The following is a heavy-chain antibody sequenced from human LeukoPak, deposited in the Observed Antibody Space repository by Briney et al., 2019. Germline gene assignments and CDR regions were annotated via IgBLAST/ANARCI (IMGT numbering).Heavy chain of an antibody. CDR2: IIHILDVA. Sequence: SVKVSCKASGGTFSSYAISWVRGAPGQGLEWRGRIIHILDVANYAQKFQGRVTMTRDMSTSTVYMELSSLRSEDTAVYYCARATYYYDSSGYPYFDYWGQGTLVTVSS. CDR1: GGTFSSYA. J-gene: IGHJ4*02. D-gene: IGHD3-22*01. CDR3: ARATYYYDSSGYPYFDY. V-gene: IGHV1-69*04.